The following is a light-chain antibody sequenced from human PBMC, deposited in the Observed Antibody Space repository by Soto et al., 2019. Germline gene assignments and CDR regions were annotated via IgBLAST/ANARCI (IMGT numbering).Light chain of an antibody. Sequence: EIVLTQSPATLSLSPGERATLSCRASQSVSTYLAWYQQKPGQAPRLLIYDAFNRATGIPARFSGSGSGTEFTLTISSLEPEDFAVYYCQQRSNWTRTFGQGTKVDIK. CDR2: DAF. J-gene: IGKJ1*01. CDR3: QQRSNWTRT. V-gene: IGKV3-11*01. CDR1: QSVSTY.